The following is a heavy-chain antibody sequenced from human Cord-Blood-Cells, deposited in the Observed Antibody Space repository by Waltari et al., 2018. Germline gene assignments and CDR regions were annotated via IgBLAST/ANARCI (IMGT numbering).Heavy chain of an antibody. CDR1: GGSISSSSYY. D-gene: IGHD7-27*01. CDR3: ARLGWGSAFDI. V-gene: IGHV4-39*01. CDR2: IYYSGST. Sequence: QLQLQESGPGLVKPSGTLSLTCTVSGGSISSSSYYWGWIRQPPGKGLEWIGSIYYSGSTYYNPSLKSRVTISVDTSKNQFSLKLSSVTAADTAVYYCARLGWGSAFDIWGQGTMVTVSS. J-gene: IGHJ3*02.